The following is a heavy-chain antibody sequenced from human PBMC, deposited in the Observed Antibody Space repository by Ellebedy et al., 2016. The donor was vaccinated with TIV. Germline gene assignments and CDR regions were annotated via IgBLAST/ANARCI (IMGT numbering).Heavy chain of an antibody. CDR2: INWNGDST. J-gene: IGHJ6*03. CDR3: AGVSGVVHYYYMVV. Sequence: GESLKISCAASGFTFGDYGMSWVRQAQGKGLEWVSGINWNGDSTGYADSVKGRFTISRDNAKNSLYLQMNSLRVEDTALYHCAGVSGVVHYYYMVVWGKGTTVTVSS. CDR1: GFTFGDYG. V-gene: IGHV3-20*01. D-gene: IGHD2-15*01.